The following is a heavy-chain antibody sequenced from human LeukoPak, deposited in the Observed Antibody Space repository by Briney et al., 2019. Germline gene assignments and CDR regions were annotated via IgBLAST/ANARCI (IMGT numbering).Heavy chain of an antibody. J-gene: IGHJ4*02. V-gene: IGHV3-21*01. Sequence: PGGSLRLSCAASGFTFSSYSMNWVRQAPGKGLEWVSSISSSSSYIYYADSVKGRFTISRDNAKNSLYLQMNSLRAEDTAMYYCARVSFGVVIIEYLDYWGQGTLVTVSS. CDR3: ARVSFGVVIIEYLDY. D-gene: IGHD3-3*01. CDR2: ISSSSSYI. CDR1: GFTFSSYS.